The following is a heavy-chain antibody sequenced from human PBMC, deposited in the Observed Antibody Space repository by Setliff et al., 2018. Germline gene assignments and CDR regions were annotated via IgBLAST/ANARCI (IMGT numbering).Heavy chain of an antibody. CDR1: GSFFSDFN. J-gene: IGHJ4*02. Sequence: TGGSLRLSCASSGSFFSDFNMNWVRQAPGKGLEWVSSISGSSSYIYYADSVKGRFTISRDNAQKSLYLQMTSLRAEDTAVYYCVREDFSNNGRAFNYWGQGTLVTVSS. CDR3: VREDFSNNGRAFNY. V-gene: IGHV3-21*01. D-gene: IGHD4-4*01. CDR2: ISGSSSYI.